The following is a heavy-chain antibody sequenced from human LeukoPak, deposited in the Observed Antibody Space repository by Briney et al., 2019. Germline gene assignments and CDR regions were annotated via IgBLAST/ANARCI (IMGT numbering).Heavy chain of an antibody. CDR1: GGSFSGYY. V-gene: IGHV4-34*01. J-gene: IGHJ4*02. CDR3: ASRSITMVRGVMNY. Sequence: SETLSLTCAAYGGSFSGYYWSWIRQPPGKGLEWIGEINHSGSTNYNPSLKSRVTISVDTSKNQFSLKLSSVTAADTAVYYCASRSITMVRGVMNYWGQGTLVTVSS. CDR2: INHSGST. D-gene: IGHD3-10*01.